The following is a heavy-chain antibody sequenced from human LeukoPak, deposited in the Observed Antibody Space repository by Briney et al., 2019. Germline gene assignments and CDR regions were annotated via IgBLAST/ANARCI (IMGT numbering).Heavy chain of an antibody. J-gene: IGHJ4*02. CDR2: IKQDGSEK. Sequence: GGSLRLSCAASGFTFSSYWMSWVRQAPGKGLEWVANIKQDGSEKYYVDSVKGRFTISRDNAKNSLYLQMNSLRAEDTAVYYCARGHYDILTGYSPEPGYWGQGTLVTVSS. CDR1: GFTFSSYW. CDR3: ARGHYDILTGYSPEPGY. V-gene: IGHV3-7*04. D-gene: IGHD3-9*01.